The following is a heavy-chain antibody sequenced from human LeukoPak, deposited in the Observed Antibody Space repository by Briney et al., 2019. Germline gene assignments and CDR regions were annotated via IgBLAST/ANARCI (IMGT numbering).Heavy chain of an antibody. CDR1: GGSISSYY. CDR2: IYYSGST. V-gene: IGHV4-59*01. CDR3: ARVGQYYDSSGYYYEGYYFDY. Sequence: SETPSLTCTVSGGSISSYYWSWIRQPPGKGLEWIGYIYYSGSTNYNPSLKSRVTISVDTSKNQFSLKLSSVTAADTAVYYCARVGQYYDSSGYYYEGYYFDYWGQGTLVTVSS. J-gene: IGHJ4*02. D-gene: IGHD3-22*01.